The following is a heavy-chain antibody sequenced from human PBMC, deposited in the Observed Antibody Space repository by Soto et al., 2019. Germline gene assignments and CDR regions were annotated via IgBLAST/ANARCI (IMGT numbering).Heavy chain of an antibody. D-gene: IGHD2-15*01. CDR2: ISGSGGST. Sequence: GGSLRLSCAASGFTFSSYAMSWVRQAPGKGLEWVSAISGSGGSTYYADSVKGRFTISRDNSKDTLYLQMNSLRAEDTAVYYCAKGLVVVVAATTPFDYWGQGTLVTVSS. CDR3: AKGLVVVVAATTPFDY. CDR1: GFTFSSYA. J-gene: IGHJ4*02. V-gene: IGHV3-23*01.